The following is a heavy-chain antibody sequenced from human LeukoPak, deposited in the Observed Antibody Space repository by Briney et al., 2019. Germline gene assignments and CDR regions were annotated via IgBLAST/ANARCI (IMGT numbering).Heavy chain of an antibody. D-gene: IGHD4-17*01. V-gene: IGHV3-53*01. CDR3: AKDMGDYGGL. CDR1: GFSVSGNY. CDR2: IYSGGNT. J-gene: IGHJ4*02. Sequence: GGSLRLSCAASGFSVSGNYMNWVRQAPGKGLEWLSVIYSGGNTYYADSVKGRFTISRDNSKNTLYLQMNSLRAEDTAVYYCAKDMGDYGGLWGQGTLVTVSS.